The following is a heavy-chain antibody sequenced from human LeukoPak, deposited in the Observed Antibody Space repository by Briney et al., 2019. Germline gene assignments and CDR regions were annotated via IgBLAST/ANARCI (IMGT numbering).Heavy chain of an antibody. D-gene: IGHD6-13*01. CDR2: ISGSGGST. V-gene: IGHV3-23*01. Sequence: GGSLRLSCAASGFTFSSYAMSWVRQAPGKGLEWVSAISGSGGSTYYADSVKGRFTISRDNSKNTLYLQMNSLRAEDTAVYYCAKEGGIYSSSWYFWFDPWGQGTLVTVSS. CDR1: GFTFSSYA. J-gene: IGHJ5*02. CDR3: AKEGGIYSSSWYFWFDP.